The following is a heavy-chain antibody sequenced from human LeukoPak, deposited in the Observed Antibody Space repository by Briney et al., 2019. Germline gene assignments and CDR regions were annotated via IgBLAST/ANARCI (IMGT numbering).Heavy chain of an antibody. V-gene: IGHV3-74*01. CDR3: ARAGGLALLNYYYYMDV. CDR1: GFTFSSYW. J-gene: IGHJ6*03. CDR2: INSDGSRT. Sequence: PGGSLRLSCAASGFTFSSYWMHWVRQAPGKGLVWVSRINSDGSRTSYADSVKGRFTISRDNAENTLYLQMNSLRAEDTAVYYCARAGGLALLNYYYYMDVWGKGTTVTVSS. D-gene: IGHD4-23*01.